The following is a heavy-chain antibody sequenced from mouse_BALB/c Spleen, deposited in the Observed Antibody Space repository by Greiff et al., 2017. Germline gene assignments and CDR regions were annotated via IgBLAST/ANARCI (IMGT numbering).Heavy chain of an antibody. CDR3: ARVRERDFDY. CDR1: GYTFTSYW. Sequence: VQLQESGAELVKPGASVKLSCKASGYTFTSYWMHWVKQRPGQGLEWIGEIDPSDSYTNYNQKFKGKATLTVDKSSSTAYMQLSSLTSEDSAVYYCARVRERDFDYWGQGTTLTVSS. D-gene: IGHD2-14*01. V-gene: IGHV1-69*02. J-gene: IGHJ2*01. CDR2: IDPSDSYT.